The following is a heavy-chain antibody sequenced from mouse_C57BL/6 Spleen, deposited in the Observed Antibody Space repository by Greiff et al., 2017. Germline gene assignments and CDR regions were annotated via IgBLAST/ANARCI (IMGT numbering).Heavy chain of an antibody. Sequence: EVQLQQSGAELVRPGASVKLSCTASGFNIKDDYMHWVKQRPEQGLEWIGWIDPENGDTEYASKFQGKATITADTSSNTAYLQLSSLTSEDTAVXYCTFITTVVAPVDYWGQGTSVTVSS. CDR1: GFNIKDDY. CDR2: IDPENGDT. J-gene: IGHJ4*01. D-gene: IGHD1-1*01. CDR3: TFITTVVAPVDY. V-gene: IGHV14-4*01.